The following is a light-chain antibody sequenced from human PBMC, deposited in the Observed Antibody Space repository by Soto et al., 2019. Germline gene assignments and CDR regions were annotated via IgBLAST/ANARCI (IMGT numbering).Light chain of an antibody. Sequence: ELTQPPSVSVSPGQTASITCSGDKLGDKYACWYQQKPGQSPVLVIYQDSKRPSGIPERFSGSNSGNTATLTISGTQAMDEADYYCQAWDSTYVVFGGGTKLTVL. V-gene: IGLV3-1*01. J-gene: IGLJ2*01. CDR3: QAWDSTYVV. CDR2: QDS. CDR1: KLGDKY.